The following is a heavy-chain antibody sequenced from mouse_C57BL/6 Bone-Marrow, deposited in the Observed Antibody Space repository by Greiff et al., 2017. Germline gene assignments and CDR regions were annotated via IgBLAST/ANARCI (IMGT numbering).Heavy chain of an antibody. CDR3: ARARFLRAWFAD. J-gene: IGHJ3*01. CDR2: IDPSDSYT. Sequence: QVQLQQPGAELVMPGASVKLSCKASGYTFTSYWMHWVKQRPGQGLEWIGEIDPSDSYTNYNQKFKGKSTLTVDKSSSTAYMQLSSLTSEDSAVYYCARARFLRAWFADWGKGTLVTVSA. V-gene: IGHV1-69*01. CDR1: GYTFTSYW. D-gene: IGHD2-12*01.